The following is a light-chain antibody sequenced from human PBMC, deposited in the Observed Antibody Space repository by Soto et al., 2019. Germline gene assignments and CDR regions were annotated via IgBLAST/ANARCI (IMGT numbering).Light chain of an antibody. CDR2: DVV. Sequence: QSALTQPAYVSGYPGQSITIFCSGTSSDIGSYNSVSWYQQHPGEAPQLMIYDVVNRPAGVSKRFSGSKSGNPASLTIAGFQAEDEAVYYCSSHTTHDSHVFGCGTKLTV. CDR3: SSHTTHDSHV. J-gene: IGLJ1*01. V-gene: IGLV2-14*01. CDR1: SSDIGSYNS.